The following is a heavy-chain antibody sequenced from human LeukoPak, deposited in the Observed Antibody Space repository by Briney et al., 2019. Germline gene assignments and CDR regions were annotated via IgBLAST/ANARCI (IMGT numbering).Heavy chain of an antibody. CDR2: INPDGSST. Sequence: SGGSLRLSCAASGFSFSSYWVHWVRQAPGKGLVWVSRINPDGSSTNYADSVKGRFSISRDNAKNSLYLQMNSLRAEDTAVYYCARGGYCSSTSCYVDVIDYWGQGTLVTVSS. CDR1: GFSFSSYW. J-gene: IGHJ4*02. D-gene: IGHD2-2*01. V-gene: IGHV3-74*01. CDR3: ARGGYCSSTSCYVDVIDY.